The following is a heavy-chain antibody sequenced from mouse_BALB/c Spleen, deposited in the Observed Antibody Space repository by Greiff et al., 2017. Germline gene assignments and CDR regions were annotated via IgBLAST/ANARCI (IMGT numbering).Heavy chain of an antibody. J-gene: IGHJ2*01. CDR2: IWAGGST. CDR1: GFSLTSYG. CDR3: AREGGREYYFDY. V-gene: IGHV2-9*02. Sequence: VHLVESGPGLVAPSQSLSITCTVSGFSLTSYGVHWVRQPPGKGLEWLGVIWAGGSTNYNSALMSRLSISKDNSKSQVFLKMNSLQTDDTAMYYCAREGGREYYFDYWGQGTTLTVSS.